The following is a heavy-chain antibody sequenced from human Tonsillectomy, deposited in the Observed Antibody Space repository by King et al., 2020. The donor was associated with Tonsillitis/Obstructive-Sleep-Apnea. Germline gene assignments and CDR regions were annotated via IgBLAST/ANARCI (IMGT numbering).Heavy chain of an antibody. Sequence: VQLVESGGGVVQPGRSLRLSCAASGFNFSNYAMHWVRQAPGKGLEWVAVISYDGGYKYYADSVKGRFTISRDNSKNTLYLQMNSLRPEDTAVYYCARSTVACFFFPTLTIDYWGQGTLVTVSS. CDR1: GFNFSNYA. D-gene: IGHD6-19*01. CDR3: ARSTVACFFFPTLTIDY. V-gene: IGHV3-30*04. CDR2: ISYDGGYK. J-gene: IGHJ4*02.